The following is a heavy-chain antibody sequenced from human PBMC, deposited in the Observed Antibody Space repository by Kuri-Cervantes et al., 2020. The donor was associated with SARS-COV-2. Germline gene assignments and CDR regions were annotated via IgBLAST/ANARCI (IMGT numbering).Heavy chain of an antibody. J-gene: IGHJ6*02. CDR2: IYHSGST. CDR3: ARKVGGGDLYYYGMDV. CDR1: GGSISSSNW. V-gene: IGHV4-4*02. D-gene: IGHD4-17*01. Sequence: SETLSLTCAVSGGSISSSNWWSWVRQPPGKGLEGIGEIYHSGSTNYNPSLKSRVTISVDKSKNQFSLKLSSVTAADTAVYYCARKVGGGDLYYYGMDVWGQGTTVTVSS.